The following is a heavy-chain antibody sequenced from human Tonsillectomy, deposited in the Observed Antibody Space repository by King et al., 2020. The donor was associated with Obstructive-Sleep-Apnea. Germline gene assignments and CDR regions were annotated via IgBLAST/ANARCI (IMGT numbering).Heavy chain of an antibody. CDR2: ISTSSSAI. D-gene: IGHD1-7*01. CDR3: ARAGMTGANSALDV. V-gene: IGHV3-48*04. J-gene: IGHJ6*02. Sequence: QLVQSGGGLVQPGGSLRLSCAASGFTFSSYSMNWVRQAPGKGLEWVSYISTSSSAIYYADSVKGRFTISRDNAKNSLYLQMNSLRAEDTAVYYCARAGMTGANSALDVWGQGTTVTVSS. CDR1: GFTFSSYS.